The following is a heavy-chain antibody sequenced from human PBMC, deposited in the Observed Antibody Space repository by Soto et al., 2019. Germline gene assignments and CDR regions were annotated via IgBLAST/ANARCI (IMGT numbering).Heavy chain of an antibody. CDR2: IYHSGST. CDR3: ARGSSGWPTYYFDY. Sequence: SETLSLTCAVSGGSISSSNWWGWVRQPPGKGLEWIGEIYHSGSTNYNPSLKSRVTISVDKSKNQFSLKLSSVTAADTAVYYCARGSSGWPTYYFDYWGQGTLVTVSS. V-gene: IGHV4-4*02. D-gene: IGHD6-19*01. J-gene: IGHJ4*02. CDR1: GGSISSSNW.